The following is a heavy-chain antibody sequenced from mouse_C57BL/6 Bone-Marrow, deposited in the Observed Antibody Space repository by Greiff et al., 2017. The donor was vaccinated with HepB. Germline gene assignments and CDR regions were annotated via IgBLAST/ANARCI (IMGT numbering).Heavy chain of an antibody. V-gene: IGHV14-4*01. J-gene: IGHJ2*01. D-gene: IGHD2-10*01. CDR2: IDPENGDT. Sequence: EVQRVESGAELVRPGASVKLSCTASGFNIKDDYMHWVKQRPEQGLEWIGWIDPENGDTEYASKFPGTATITADTSSNTAYLQLSSLTSEDTAVNYVTPYSYYFDSWGQGTTLTVSS. CDR1: GFNIKDDY. CDR3: TPYSYYFDS.